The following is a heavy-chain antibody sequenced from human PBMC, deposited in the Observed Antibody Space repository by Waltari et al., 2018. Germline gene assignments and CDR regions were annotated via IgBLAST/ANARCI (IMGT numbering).Heavy chain of an antibody. Sequence: QVQLVQSGAEVQKPGASVKVSCKASGYTFTEYYIPWVPRAPGQGLEWMGWISPNSGDTKFAQRFQGRVTMTRDTSISTAYMELSRLTSDDTAVYYCARGSRYCTSTTCPSSAFDVWGQGTTVTVSS. CDR1: GYTFTEYY. CDR3: ARGSRYCTSTTCPSSAFDV. D-gene: IGHD2-2*01. CDR2: ISPNSGDT. J-gene: IGHJ6*02. V-gene: IGHV1-2*02.